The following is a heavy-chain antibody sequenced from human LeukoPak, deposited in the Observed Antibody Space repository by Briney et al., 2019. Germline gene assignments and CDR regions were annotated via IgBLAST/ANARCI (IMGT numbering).Heavy chain of an antibody. CDR3: ARLARTTGDAFDI. J-gene: IGHJ3*02. Sequence: ASMKVSCKASGGTFSSYAISWVRQAPGQGLEWMGRIIPILGIANYAQKFQGRATITADKSTSTAYMELSSLRSEDTAVYYCARLARTTGDAFDIWGQGTMVTVSS. D-gene: IGHD1-7*01. CDR2: IIPILGIA. CDR1: GGTFSSYA. V-gene: IGHV1-69*04.